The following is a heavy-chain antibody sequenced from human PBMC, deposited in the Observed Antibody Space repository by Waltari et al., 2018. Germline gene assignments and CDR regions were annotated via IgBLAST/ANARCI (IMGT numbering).Heavy chain of an antibody. CDR1: GYSISSGYY. CDR2: IYHSGST. V-gene: IGHV4-38-2*01. Sequence: QVQLQESGPGLVKPSETLSLTCAVSGYSISSGYYWGWIRQPPGKGLEWIGSIYHSGSTYYKPSLKSRVTISVDTSKNQSALKLSSVTAADTAVYYCARPRGPYEPPRYFDLWGRGTLVTVSS. J-gene: IGHJ2*01. CDR3: ARPRGPYEPPRYFDL. D-gene: IGHD3-10*01.